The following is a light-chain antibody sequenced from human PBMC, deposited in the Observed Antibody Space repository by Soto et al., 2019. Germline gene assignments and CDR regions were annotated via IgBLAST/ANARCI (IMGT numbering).Light chain of an antibody. V-gene: IGKV3-15*01. Sequence: EIVMTQSPVTLSVSPGERATLSCRASQSVSSNFAWYQQKPGQAPRLLIYGASTRATGIPARFSGSGSGTEFTLTISSLESEDFAIYYCQHYNKWPVTFGGGTNVEI. CDR2: GAS. CDR3: QHYNKWPVT. J-gene: IGKJ4*01. CDR1: QSVSSN.